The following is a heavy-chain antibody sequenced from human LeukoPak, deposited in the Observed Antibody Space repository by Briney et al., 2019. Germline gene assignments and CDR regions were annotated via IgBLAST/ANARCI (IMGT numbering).Heavy chain of an antibody. CDR1: GFTFSSYA. J-gene: IGHJ4*02. V-gene: IGHV3-23*01. CDR2: ITGSGGST. CDR3: AKDRSSSSCYDY. Sequence: GGSLRLSCAASGFTFSSYAMSWVRQAPGKGLEWVSAITGSGGSTYYADSVKGRFTISRDNSKNTLYLQMNSLRAEDTAVYYCAKDRSSSSCYDYWGQGTQVTVSS. D-gene: IGHD2-15*01.